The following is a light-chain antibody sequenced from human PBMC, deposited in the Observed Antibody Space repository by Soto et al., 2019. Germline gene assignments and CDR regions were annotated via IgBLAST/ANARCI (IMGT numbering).Light chain of an antibody. CDR3: QAWATGIHI. Sequence: QLVLTQSPSASASLGASVKLTCTLSSRHNTNAIAWHQQQSKKGPRFLMKVNSDGSHFKGDGIPDRFSGSSSGAERYLTISSLQSEDEADYYCQAWATGIHIFGGGTKLTVL. J-gene: IGLJ2*01. CDR2: VNSDGSH. V-gene: IGLV4-69*01. CDR1: SRHNTNA.